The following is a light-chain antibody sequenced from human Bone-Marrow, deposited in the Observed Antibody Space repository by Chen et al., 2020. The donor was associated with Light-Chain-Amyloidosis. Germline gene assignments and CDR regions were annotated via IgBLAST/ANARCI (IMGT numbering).Light chain of an antibody. CDR3: CSYAGSVV. J-gene: IGLJ2*01. Sequence: QSALTQPASVSGSPGQSITISCTGTNSDVGSYNLVSWYQQHPGKAPKLMIYEGSKRPSGVSNRFSGSKSCNTASLTISGLQAEDEGDYYCCSYAGSVVFGGGTKLTVL. V-gene: IGLV2-23*01. CDR1: NSDVGSYNL. CDR2: EGS.